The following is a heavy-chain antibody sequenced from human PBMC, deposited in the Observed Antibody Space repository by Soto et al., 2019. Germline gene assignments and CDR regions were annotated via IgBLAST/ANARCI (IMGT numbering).Heavy chain of an antibody. CDR2: IIPIFGTA. CDR3: ARDPRAAGRPRMDV. V-gene: IGHV1-69*01. D-gene: IGHD6-13*01. CDR1: GGTFSSCA. Sequence: QVQLVQSGAEVKKPGSSVKVSCKASGGTFSSCAISWVRQAPGQGLEWMGGIIPIFGTANYAQNFQGRVTITADESTSTAYMELSILRSEDTAVYYCARDPRAAGRPRMDVWGQGTTVTVSS. J-gene: IGHJ6*02.